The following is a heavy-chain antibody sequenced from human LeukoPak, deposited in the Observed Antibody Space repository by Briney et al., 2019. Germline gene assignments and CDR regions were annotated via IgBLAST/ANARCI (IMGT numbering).Heavy chain of an antibody. V-gene: IGHV3-30*03. CDR3: AREATWGQWYFDH. CDR2: VASDGGAK. J-gene: IGHJ4*02. CDR1: GFSFSNHG. D-gene: IGHD6-19*01. Sequence: GTSLRLSCVASGFSFSNHGMHWVRQAPGKGLEWVSVVASDGGAKFYADSVKGRFTLSRDNPKNMFFLQMNLLTVEDTAIYYCAREATWGQWYFDHWGQGTPVTVSS.